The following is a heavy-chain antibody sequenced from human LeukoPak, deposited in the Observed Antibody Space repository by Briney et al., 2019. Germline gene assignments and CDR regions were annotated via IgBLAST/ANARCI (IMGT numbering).Heavy chain of an antibody. D-gene: IGHD3-16*01. J-gene: IGHJ4*02. CDR3: ARDLQGELWPFDY. CDR2: IFHSGST. Sequence: SETLSLTCTVSGGSISSSNWWSWVRQPPGKGLEWIGEIFHSGSTNYNPSLKSRVTISVDKSKNQFSLKLSSVTAADTAVYYCARDLQGELWPFDYWGQGTLVTVSS. CDR1: GGSISSSNW. V-gene: IGHV4-4*02.